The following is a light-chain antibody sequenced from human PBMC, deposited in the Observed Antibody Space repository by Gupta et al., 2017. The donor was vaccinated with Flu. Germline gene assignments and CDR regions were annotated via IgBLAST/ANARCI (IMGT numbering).Light chain of an antibody. CDR3: QQYNDWPPWT. V-gene: IGKV3-15*01. J-gene: IGKJ1*01. CDR2: GAS. CDR1: QSISTN. Sequence: ATLSVSPGERATLSCRASQSISTNLAWYQHKPGQAPRLLIYGASTRATDIPARFRGSGSGTEFTLTISSRQSEDFALYYCQQYNDWPPWTFGQGTKVEIK.